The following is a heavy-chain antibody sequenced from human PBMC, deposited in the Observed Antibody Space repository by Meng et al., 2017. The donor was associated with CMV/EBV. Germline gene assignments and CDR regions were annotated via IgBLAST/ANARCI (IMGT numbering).Heavy chain of an antibody. Sequence: SETLSLTCTVSGYSISSGYYWGWIRQPPGKGLEWIGSIYHSGSTYYNPSLKSRVTISVDTSKNQFSLKLSSVTAADTAVYYCARAHPYYDYVWGSYRSRGAFDIWGQGTMVTVSS. CDR3: ARAHPYYDYVWGSYRSRGAFDI. V-gene: IGHV4-38-2*02. CDR1: GYSISSGYY. J-gene: IGHJ3*02. D-gene: IGHD3-16*02. CDR2: IYHSGST.